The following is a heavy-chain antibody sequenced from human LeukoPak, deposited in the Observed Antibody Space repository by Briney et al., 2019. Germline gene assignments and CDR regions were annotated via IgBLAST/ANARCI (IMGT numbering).Heavy chain of an antibody. Sequence: GGSLRLSCAASGFTFDKAWMTWVRQAPGKGLEWVGRIKSKIHGGTIDYAAPVKGRFTISRDDSETTVYLQMNSLRAEDTAVYYCARDRGGRDYWGQGTLVTVSS. V-gene: IGHV3-15*01. J-gene: IGHJ4*02. CDR2: IKSKIHGGTI. D-gene: IGHD1-26*01. CDR3: ARDRGGRDY. CDR1: GFTFDKAW.